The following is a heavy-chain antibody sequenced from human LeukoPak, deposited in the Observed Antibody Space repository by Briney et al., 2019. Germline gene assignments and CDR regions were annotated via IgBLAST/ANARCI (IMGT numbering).Heavy chain of an antibody. Sequence: GGSLRLSXAASGFTFSSYAMHWVRQAPGKGLEYVSAISSNGGSTYYANSVKGRFTISRDNSKNTLYLQMGSLRAEDMAVYYCARGAQPYSSSSPVDYWGREPWSPSPQ. J-gene: IGHJ4*02. CDR2: ISSNGGST. CDR3: ARGAQPYSSSSPVDY. D-gene: IGHD6-6*01. V-gene: IGHV3-64*01. CDR1: GFTFSSYA.